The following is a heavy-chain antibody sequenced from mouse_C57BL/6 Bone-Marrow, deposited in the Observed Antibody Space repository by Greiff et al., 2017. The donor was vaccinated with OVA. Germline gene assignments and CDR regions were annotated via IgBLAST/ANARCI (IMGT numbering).Heavy chain of an antibody. Sequence: VQVVESGPGLVQPSQSLSITCTVSGFSLTSYGVHWVRQSPGKGLEWLGVIWSGGSTDYNAAFISRLSISKDNSKSQVFFKMNSLQADDTAIYYCARNYGYDWFAYWGQGTLVTVSA. D-gene: IGHD2-2*01. CDR3: ARNYGYDWFAY. CDR2: IWSGGST. J-gene: IGHJ3*01. V-gene: IGHV2-2*01. CDR1: GFSLTSYG.